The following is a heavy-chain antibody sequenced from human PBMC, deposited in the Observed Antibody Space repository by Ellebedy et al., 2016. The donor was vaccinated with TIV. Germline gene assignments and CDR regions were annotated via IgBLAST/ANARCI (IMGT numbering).Heavy chain of an antibody. V-gene: IGHV4-34*01. D-gene: IGHD6-13*01. Sequence: SETLSLTCAVYGGSFSGYYWSWIRQPPGKGLEWIGEINHSGSTNYNPSLKSRVTISVDTSKNQFSLKLSSVTAADTAVYYCAGPVLAAAGTFYYYGMDVWGQGTTVTVSS. CDR2: INHSGST. CDR3: AGPVLAAAGTFYYYGMDV. CDR1: GGSFSGYY. J-gene: IGHJ6*02.